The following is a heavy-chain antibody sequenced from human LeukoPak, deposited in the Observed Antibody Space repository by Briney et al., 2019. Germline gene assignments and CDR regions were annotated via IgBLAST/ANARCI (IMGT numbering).Heavy chain of an antibody. CDR1: GGSFSGFY. CDR2: INHSGST. CDR3: ARGPDWGSHLAWFAP. V-gene: IGHV4-34*01. D-gene: IGHD3-16*01. J-gene: IGHJ5*02. Sequence: SETLSLTCAVYGGSFSGFYWSWVRQLPGKGLEWIGEINHSGSTHYNPSFKSRVTILVDTSRNQFSLKLTSVTAGDRAVYYCARGPDWGSHLAWFAPWGQGTLVTVSS.